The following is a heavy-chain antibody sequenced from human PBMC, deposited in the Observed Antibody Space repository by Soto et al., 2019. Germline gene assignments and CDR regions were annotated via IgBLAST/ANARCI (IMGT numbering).Heavy chain of an antibody. CDR1: GASISGYY. CDR3: VRDGTKTLRDWFDP. Sequence: WETLSLTCTVSGASISGYYWSWIRKSAGKGLEWIGRIYATGTTDYNPSLKSRVMMSVDTSKKQFSLKLRSVTAADTAVYYCVRDGTKTLRDWFDPWGQGISVTVSS. J-gene: IGHJ5*02. CDR2: IYATGTT. V-gene: IGHV4-4*07. D-gene: IGHD1-1*01.